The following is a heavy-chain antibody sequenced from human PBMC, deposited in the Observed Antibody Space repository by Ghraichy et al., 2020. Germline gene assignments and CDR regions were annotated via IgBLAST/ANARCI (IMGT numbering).Heavy chain of an antibody. D-gene: IGHD3-3*02. CDR3: AKALLGMYAFDI. J-gene: IGHJ3*02. Sequence: ETLSLTCAASGFTFSSSAMTWVRQAPGKGLEWVSAISGGGGVIQYADFVKGRFTISRDTSKNTLYLQMNSLRAEDTAVYYCAKALLGMYAFDIWGQGTMVTVSS. V-gene: IGHV3-23*01. CDR1: GFTFSSSA. CDR2: ISGGGGVI.